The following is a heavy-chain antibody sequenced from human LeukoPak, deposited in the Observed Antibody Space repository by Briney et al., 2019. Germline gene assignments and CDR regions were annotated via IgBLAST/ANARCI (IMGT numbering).Heavy chain of an antibody. V-gene: IGHV4-59*01. D-gene: IGHD6-19*01. J-gene: IGHJ6*03. CDR3: ARAISAWSYFYYMDV. CDR2: FYYSRGT. Sequence: TSETLSLTCTVSGDSITSFYWSWIRQSPGKGLEWIGYFYYSRGTTYNPSLRSRATISADTSQNQFSLKLRSVTAADTAVYYCARAISAWSYFYYMDVWGKGTTVTVSS. CDR1: GDSITSFY.